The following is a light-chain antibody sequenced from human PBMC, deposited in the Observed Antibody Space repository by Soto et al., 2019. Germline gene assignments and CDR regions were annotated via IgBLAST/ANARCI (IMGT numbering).Light chain of an antibody. CDR1: QTISSN. Sequence: EVVMTQSPATLSVSPGERATLSCRANQTISSNLAWYQQKPGQAPRLLIYGASTRATGIPARFSGSGSGTEFTLTISSLQSEDFAVYYCQQRGNWPQTFGPGTKVDI. CDR2: GAS. V-gene: IGKV3-15*01. J-gene: IGKJ3*01. CDR3: QQRGNWPQT.